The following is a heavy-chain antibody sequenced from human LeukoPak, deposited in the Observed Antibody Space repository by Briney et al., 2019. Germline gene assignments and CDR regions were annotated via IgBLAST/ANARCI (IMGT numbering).Heavy chain of an antibody. V-gene: IGHV5-51*01. J-gene: IGHJ6*02. D-gene: IGHD3-10*01. Sequence: GESLKISCKGSGYSFTSYWIGWVRQMPGKGLEWMGIIYPGDSDTRYSPSFQGQVTISADKSISTAYLQWSSLKASDTAMYYCAGLGGSGSYYNEVYYYYGMDVWGQGTTVTVSS. CDR2: IYPGDSDT. CDR3: AGLGGSGSYYNEVYYYYGMDV. CDR1: GYSFTSYW.